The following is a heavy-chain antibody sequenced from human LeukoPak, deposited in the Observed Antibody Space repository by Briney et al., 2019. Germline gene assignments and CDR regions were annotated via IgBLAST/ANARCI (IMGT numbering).Heavy chain of an antibody. CDR3: ARVGLGKDTAFDI. CDR2: INSNSGDT. CDR1: GYAFTGHY. V-gene: IGHV1-2*02. Sequence: VASVKVSCKTSGYAFTGHYIHWVRQAPGQWLEWLGWINSNSGDTKYEEKFQGRVTMTRDTSITTVYMDLTRLTSDDAAVYYCARVGLGKDTAFDIWGQGTMVTVSS. J-gene: IGHJ3*02. D-gene: IGHD2-15*01.